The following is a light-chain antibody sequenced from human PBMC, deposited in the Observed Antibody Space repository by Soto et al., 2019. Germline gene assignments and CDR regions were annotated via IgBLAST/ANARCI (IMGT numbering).Light chain of an antibody. CDR3: QQYNNWPLFT. V-gene: IGKV3-15*01. CDR2: GAS. Sequence: IVMTQSPATLSVSPGERATLSCRASQSVSSNLAWYQQKPGQAPRLLIYGASTRATGIPARFSGSGSGTEFTLTISSLQSEDFAVYYCQQYNNWPLFTFGPGTKVDIK. J-gene: IGKJ3*01. CDR1: QSVSSN.